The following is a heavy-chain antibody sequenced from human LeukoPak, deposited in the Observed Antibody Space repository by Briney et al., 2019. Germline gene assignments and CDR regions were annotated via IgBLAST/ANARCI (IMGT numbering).Heavy chain of an antibody. CDR1: GYTFTSYY. Sequence: ASVKVSCKASGYTFTSYYMHWVRQAPGQGLEWMGIINPSGGSTSYAQKFQGRVTMTRDTSTSTVYMELSSLRSEDTAVYYCARDSINDFWSGYYSYYFDYWGQETLVTVSS. D-gene: IGHD3-3*01. CDR2: INPSGGST. J-gene: IGHJ4*02. CDR3: ARDSINDFWSGYYSYYFDY. V-gene: IGHV1-46*01.